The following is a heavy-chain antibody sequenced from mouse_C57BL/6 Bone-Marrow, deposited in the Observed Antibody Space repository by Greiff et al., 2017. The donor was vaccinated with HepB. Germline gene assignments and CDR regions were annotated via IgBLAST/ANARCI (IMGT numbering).Heavy chain of an antibody. D-gene: IGHD1-1*01. J-gene: IGHJ2*01. CDR2: IDPENGDT. Sequence: EVQLQQSGAELVRPGASVKLSCTASGFNIKDDYMHWVKQRPEQGLEWIGWIDPENGDTEYASKFQGKATITADTSSNTAYLQLSSLTSEDTAVYYCTTDYYGSSLYYFDDWGQGTTLTVSS. V-gene: IGHV14-4*01. CDR3: TTDYYGSSLYYFDD. CDR1: GFNIKDDY.